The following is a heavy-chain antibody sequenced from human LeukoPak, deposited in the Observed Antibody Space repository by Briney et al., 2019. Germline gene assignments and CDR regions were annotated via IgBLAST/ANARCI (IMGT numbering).Heavy chain of an antibody. CDR3: ARDTKYAFDN. CDR1: GFTFSSYS. J-gene: IGHJ4*02. Sequence: GGSLRLSCAASGFTFSSYSMNWVRQAPGKGLEWISYIGISSGNTKYADSVKGRFTISGDKAKNSVYPQMNSLRVEDTAVYYCARDTKYAFDNWGQGTLATVSS. CDR2: IGISSGNT. D-gene: IGHD2-2*01. V-gene: IGHV3-48*01.